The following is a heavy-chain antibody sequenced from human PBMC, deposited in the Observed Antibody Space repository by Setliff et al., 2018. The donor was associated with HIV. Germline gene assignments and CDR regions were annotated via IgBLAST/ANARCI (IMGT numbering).Heavy chain of an antibody. V-gene: IGHV4-4*07. J-gene: IGHJ3*02. D-gene: IGHD3-9*01. CDR1: GGSISSYY. CDR3: AGGDILTGYYSRAFDI. CDR2: IYTSGST. Sequence: SETLSLTCTISGGSISSYYWSWIRQPAGKGLEWIGRIYTSGSTNYNPSLKSRVTISVDTSKNQFSLKLSSVTAADTAVYYCAGGDILTGYYSRAFDIWGQGTMVTVSS.